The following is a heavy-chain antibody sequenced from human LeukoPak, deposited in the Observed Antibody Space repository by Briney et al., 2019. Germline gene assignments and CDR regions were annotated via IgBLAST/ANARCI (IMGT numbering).Heavy chain of an antibody. CDR1: GGSISSYY. J-gene: IGHJ6*03. CDR2: IYYSGST. Sequence: PSETLSLTCTVSGGSISSYYWSWIRQPPGKGLEWMGYIYYSGSTNYNPSLKSRVTISVDTSKNQFSLKLSSVPAADTAVYYCARRAVVVPAARGYYYYYMDVWGKGTTVTVSS. D-gene: IGHD2-2*01. CDR3: ARRAVVVPAARGYYYYYMDV. V-gene: IGHV4-59*01.